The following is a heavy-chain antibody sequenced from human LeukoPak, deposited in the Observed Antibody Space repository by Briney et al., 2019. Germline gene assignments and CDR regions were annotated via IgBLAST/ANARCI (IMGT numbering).Heavy chain of an antibody. CDR1: GFTFSTYA. V-gene: IGHV3-30-3*01. CDR3: AKDRGTLYSSSWYNSGAFDI. CDR2: ISYDGSRK. J-gene: IGHJ3*02. D-gene: IGHD6-13*01. Sequence: PGGSLRLSCAASGFTFSTYAMHWVRQAPGEGLEWVAVISYDGSRKYYADSVRGRFTISRDNPKNTVYLQMNSLRAEGTAVYYCAKDRGTLYSSSWYNSGAFDIWGQGTMVTVSS.